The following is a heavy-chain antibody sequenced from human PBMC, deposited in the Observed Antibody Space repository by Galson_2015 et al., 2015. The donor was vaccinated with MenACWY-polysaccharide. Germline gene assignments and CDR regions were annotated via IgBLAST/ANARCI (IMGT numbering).Heavy chain of an antibody. J-gene: IGHJ6*02. CDR3: LVVPGGNYRAMAV. D-gene: IGHD2-2*01. V-gene: IGHV3-23*01. CDR1: GFTFSSYA. Sequence: SLRLSCAASGFTFSSYAMSWVRQAPGKGLEWVAAISGSGGTTYYADSVKGRFTISRGNSKNMVYLQMNSLRAEDTAVYYSLVVPGGNYRAMAVWGQGTTVTVSS. CDR2: ISGSGGTT.